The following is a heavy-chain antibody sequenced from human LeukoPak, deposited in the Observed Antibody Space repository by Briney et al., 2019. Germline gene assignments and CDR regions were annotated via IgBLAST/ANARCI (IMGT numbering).Heavy chain of an antibody. CDR3: ASTDFDILTGYTN. V-gene: IGHV4-59*01. J-gene: IGHJ1*01. CDR2: IYSSGSG. CDR1: GASISRYY. Sequence: SETLSLTCAVSGASISRYYWSWVRQPPGRGLEWIGYIYSSGSGDQNPSLKSRAAISIDTSNNPFSLKLSPGTAADTAVYFCASTDFDILTGYTNWGQGILVTVSS. D-gene: IGHD3-9*01.